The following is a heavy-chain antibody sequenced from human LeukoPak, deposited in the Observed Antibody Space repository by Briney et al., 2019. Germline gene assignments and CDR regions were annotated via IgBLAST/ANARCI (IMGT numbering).Heavy chain of an antibody. J-gene: IGHJ4*02. D-gene: IGHD3-10*01. CDR1: GGSISGYL. CDR2: TFDSGST. Sequence: PSETLSLTCTVSGGSISGYLWSCIRQPAGKGLEWVGRTFDSGSTSYNPSLESRVTMSVDTPKNQFSLRLSSVTAADTAVYFCVREIPHYGIDYWGQGTLVTVSS. V-gene: IGHV4-4*07. CDR3: VREIPHYGIDY.